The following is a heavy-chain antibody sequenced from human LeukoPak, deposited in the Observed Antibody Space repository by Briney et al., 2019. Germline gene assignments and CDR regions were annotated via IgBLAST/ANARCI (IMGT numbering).Heavy chain of an antibody. CDR3: AKPYSGSYYFDY. CDR1: GGSISSSSYY. Sequence: ASETLSLTCTVSGGSISSSSYYWGWIRQPPGTGLEWIGSIYYSGSTYYNPSLKSRVTISVDTSKNQFSLKLSSVTAADTAVYYCAKPYSGSYYFDYWGQGTLVTVSS. J-gene: IGHJ4*02. V-gene: IGHV4-39*01. CDR2: IYYSGST. D-gene: IGHD1-26*01.